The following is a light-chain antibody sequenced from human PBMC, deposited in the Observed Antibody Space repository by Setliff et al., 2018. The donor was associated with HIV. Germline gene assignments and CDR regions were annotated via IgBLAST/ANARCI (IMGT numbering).Light chain of an antibody. CDR1: SSDVGSYNR. CDR3: SSYTSISTYV. J-gene: IGLJ1*01. Sequence: QSALTQPPSVSGSPVQSVTISCTGTSSDVGSYNRVSCYQQPPGAAPKLMIYEVTDRPSGVPARFSGSKSGNTAAMTISGPQAEDEADDYCSSYTSISTYVFGTGTMVTVL. CDR2: EVT. V-gene: IGLV2-18*02.